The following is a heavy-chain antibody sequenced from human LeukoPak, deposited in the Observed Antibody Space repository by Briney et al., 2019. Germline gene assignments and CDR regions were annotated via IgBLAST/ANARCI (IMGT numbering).Heavy chain of an antibody. CDR2: INPGGNEI. CDR3: MCWGTDNH. D-gene: IGHD7-27*01. Sequence: PGGSLRLSCTFSGLTFRSYWMNWVRQAPGKGLEWVANINPGGNEIRSVDSVKGRSIISRDNGKDSLDLQMSSLRVEDQAVYYCMCWGTDNHWGQGILVTVSS. V-gene: IGHV3-7*01. CDR1: GLTFRSYW. J-gene: IGHJ4*02.